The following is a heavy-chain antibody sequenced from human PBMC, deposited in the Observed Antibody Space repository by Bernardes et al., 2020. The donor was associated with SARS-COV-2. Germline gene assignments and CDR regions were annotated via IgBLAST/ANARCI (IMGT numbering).Heavy chain of an antibody. J-gene: IGHJ4*02. CDR2: VSGSGDT. CDR3: AKDYCGGDCDFFDY. CDR1: GFTLDMFA. V-gene: IGHV3-23*01. D-gene: IGHD2-21*02. Sequence: GSLRLSCTTSGFTLDMFAMSWVRQVPGKGLEWVSGVSGSGDTYYADSVKGRFIISRDSSKNILFLQMNDLRAEDTAVYYCAKDYCGGDCDFFDYWGQGTVVTVSS.